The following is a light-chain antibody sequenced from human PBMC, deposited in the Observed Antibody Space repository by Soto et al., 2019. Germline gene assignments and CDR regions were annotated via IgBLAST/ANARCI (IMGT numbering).Light chain of an antibody. CDR1: QGMRND. V-gene: IGKV1-17*01. CDR3: LQHSTYPLT. CDR2: AAS. Sequence: DIQMTQFPSSLSACVGDRVTITCRASQGMRNDLAWYQQKPGKAPKRLIYAASSLQSGVPSRFSGSGSGTEFTLAISSLQPEDFATFYCLQHSTYPLTFGQGTKVEIK. J-gene: IGKJ1*01.